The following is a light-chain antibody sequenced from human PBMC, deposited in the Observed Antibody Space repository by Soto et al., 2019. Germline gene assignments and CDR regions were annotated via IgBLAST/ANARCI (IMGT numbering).Light chain of an antibody. CDR1: NIGSKS. Sequence: SYELTQPPSVSVAPGQTARITCGGNNIGSKSVHWYQQKTGQAPVLGVYDDSDRPSGIPERFSGSNSGNTATLTISRVEAEHEADYYCQVWDSSSDHLYVFGPGTKLTVL. V-gene: IGLV3-21*02. CDR3: QVWDSSSDHLYV. CDR2: DDS. J-gene: IGLJ1*01.